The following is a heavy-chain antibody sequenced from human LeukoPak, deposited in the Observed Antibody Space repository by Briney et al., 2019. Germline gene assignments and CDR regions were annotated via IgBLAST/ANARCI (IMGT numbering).Heavy chain of an antibody. CDR1: GFTFSNHG. V-gene: IGHV3-30*18. J-gene: IGHJ4*02. D-gene: IGHD6-13*01. CDR3: AKDERTEAAAADH. CDR2: IAYDGNNK. Sequence: GGSLRLSCAAPGFTFSNHGMHRVRQAPGKGLERVPVIAYDGNNKFYGDSVKGRFTISKDNAKNTLSRQMNSLRAEDTAVYYGAKDERTEAAAADHWGQGTLVSVSS.